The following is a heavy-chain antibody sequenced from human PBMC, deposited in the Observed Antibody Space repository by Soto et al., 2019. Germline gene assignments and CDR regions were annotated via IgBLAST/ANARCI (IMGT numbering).Heavy chain of an antibody. CDR2: INHSGST. CDR1: GGSFSGYY. CDR3: ARKSVDFPFDY. J-gene: IGHJ4*02. V-gene: IGHV4-34*01. D-gene: IGHD2-21*01. Sequence: SETLSLTCAVYGGSFSGYYWSWIRQPPGKGLEWIGEINHSGSTNYNPSLKSRVTISVDTSKNQFSLKLSSVTAADTAVYYCARKSVDFPFDYWGQGTLVTVPQ.